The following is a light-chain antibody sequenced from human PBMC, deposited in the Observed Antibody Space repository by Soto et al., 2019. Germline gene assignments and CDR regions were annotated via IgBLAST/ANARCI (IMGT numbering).Light chain of an antibody. V-gene: IGKV3D-20*02. Sequence: PGERATLSCRASRTVDGNYLAWXHQXPGXXPXXLIHSASTRAPGIPDRFSASGAGTDFTLTISSLEPEDFAVYYCQQRSNWLTFGGGNKVDI. CDR1: RTVDGNY. CDR2: SAS. CDR3: QQRSNWLT. J-gene: IGKJ4*01.